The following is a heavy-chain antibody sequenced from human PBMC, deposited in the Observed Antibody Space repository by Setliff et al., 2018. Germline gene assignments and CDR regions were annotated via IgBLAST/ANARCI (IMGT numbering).Heavy chain of an antibody. CDR2: ISYDGSNK. Sequence: GGSLRLSCAASGFTFSSYAMHWVRQAPGKGLEWVAVISYDGSNKYYADSVKGRFTISRDNSKNTLYLQMNSLRTEDTAAFYCARDPSSSWEWFDSWGQGTLVTVSS. V-gene: IGHV3-30*04. D-gene: IGHD3-22*01. CDR3: ARDPSSSWEWFDS. J-gene: IGHJ5*01. CDR1: GFTFSSYA.